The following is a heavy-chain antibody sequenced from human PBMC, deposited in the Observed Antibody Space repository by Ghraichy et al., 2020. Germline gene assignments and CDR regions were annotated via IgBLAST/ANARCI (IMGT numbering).Heavy chain of an antibody. V-gene: IGHV4-39*02. D-gene: IGHD6-25*01. J-gene: IGHJ4*02. CDR3: TREAAGAADY. CDR2: IFYSGNT. CDR1: GGSISTTSYH. Sequence: SETLSLTCTVPGGSISTTSYHWGWVRQPPGKGLEWIGSIFYSGNTYYSPSLQSRVTISVDTSKNRFSLTLSSMTAADTAVYFCTREAAGAADYWGQGTLVTVSS.